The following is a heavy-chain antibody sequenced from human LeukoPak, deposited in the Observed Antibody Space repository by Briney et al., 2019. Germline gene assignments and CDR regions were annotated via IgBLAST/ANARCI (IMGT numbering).Heavy chain of an antibody. J-gene: IGHJ4*02. CDR1: GFTFSSYA. D-gene: IGHD6-13*01. Sequence: GGSLTLSCAASGFTFSSYAMSWVRQAPGKGLEWVSAISGSGGSAYYADSVKDRFTISRDNSKNTLYLQMNSLRAEDTAVYYCARAYSSSWYDYWGQGTLVTVSS. CDR3: ARAYSSSWYDY. V-gene: IGHV3-23*01. CDR2: ISGSGGSA.